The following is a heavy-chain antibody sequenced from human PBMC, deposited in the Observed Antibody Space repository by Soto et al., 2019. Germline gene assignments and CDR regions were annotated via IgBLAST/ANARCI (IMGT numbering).Heavy chain of an antibody. Sequence: GGSLRLSCAASGFTVSTDWMYWVRQAPGKGLEWVSLIKSGGNTYYADSVEGRFTISRDNSKNTVFLQMNSLRAEDTAVYYCVRENYYYGMDVWGRGTTVTVSS. CDR2: IKSGGNT. CDR3: VRENYYYGMDV. CDR1: GFTVSTDW. V-gene: IGHV3-66*01. J-gene: IGHJ6*02.